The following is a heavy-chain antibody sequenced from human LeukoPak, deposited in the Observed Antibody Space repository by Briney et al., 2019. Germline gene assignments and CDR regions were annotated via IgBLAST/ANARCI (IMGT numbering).Heavy chain of an antibody. Sequence: EASVKVSFKASGYTFTSYGTSWVRQAPGQGLEWMGWISAYNGNTNCAQKLQGRVTMTTDTSTSTAYMELRSLRFDDTAVYYCARGPDYYGSGSYVDYWGQGTLVTVSS. V-gene: IGHV1-18*01. CDR1: GYTFTSYG. CDR3: ARGPDYYGSGSYVDY. CDR2: ISAYNGNT. D-gene: IGHD3-10*01. J-gene: IGHJ4*02.